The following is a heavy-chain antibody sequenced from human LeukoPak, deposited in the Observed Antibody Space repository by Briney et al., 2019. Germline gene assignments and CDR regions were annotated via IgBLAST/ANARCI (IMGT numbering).Heavy chain of an antibody. CDR3: ARIRVNSGSYGAFDI. CDR2: ISSSSSNT. V-gene: IGHV3-48*01. D-gene: IGHD3-10*01. Sequence: GGSLRLSCAASGFTFSSYNMNWVRQAPGKGLEWVSYISSSSSNTNYADSVKGRFTISRDNAKNSLYLQMNSLRAEDTAVYYCARIRVNSGSYGAFDIWGQGTMVTVSS. CDR1: GFTFSSYN. J-gene: IGHJ3*02.